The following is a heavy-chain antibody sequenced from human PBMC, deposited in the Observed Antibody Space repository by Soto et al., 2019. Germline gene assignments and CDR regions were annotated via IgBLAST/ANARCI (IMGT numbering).Heavy chain of an antibody. CDR1: GFTFSNYD. J-gene: IGHJ4*02. Sequence: GGSLRLSCAASGFTFSNYDMHWVRQAPGKGLEWVAVISYDGNNKYYTDSVRGRFTISRDNSKDTLYLQMNSLRAEDTAVYYCAKGHFYDSSGYFGLFDCWGQGTLVTVSS. V-gene: IGHV3-30*18. D-gene: IGHD3-22*01. CDR2: ISYDGNNK. CDR3: AKGHFYDSSGYFGLFDC.